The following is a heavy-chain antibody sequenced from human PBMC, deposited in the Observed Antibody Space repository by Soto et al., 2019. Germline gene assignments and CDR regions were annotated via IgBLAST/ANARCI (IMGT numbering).Heavy chain of an antibody. CDR2: ISGSGGST. CDR3: AKSRYSDSSGDFYDY. D-gene: IGHD3-22*01. CDR1: RFTFSSYA. Sequence: PGGSLRLSCAASRFTFSSYAMSWVRQAPGKGLEWVSAISGSGGSTYYADSVKGRFTISRDNSNNTLFLQMNSLRAEDTAVYYCAKSRYSDSSGDFYDYWGQGTLVTVSS. J-gene: IGHJ4*02. V-gene: IGHV3-23*01.